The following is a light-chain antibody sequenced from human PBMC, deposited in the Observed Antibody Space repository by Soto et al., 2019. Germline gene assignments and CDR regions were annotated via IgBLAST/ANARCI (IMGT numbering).Light chain of an antibody. J-gene: IGKJ4*01. CDR3: QQTYSDIS. V-gene: IGKV1-39*01. Sequence: DVRMTQSPSSLSASVGDTITITCRASQTITTYLNWFQQKPGESPRLLIYDASTLHDGVPSRFSGSGSGTDFTLTISGLQPEDFATYHCQQTYSDISFGGGTKVDIK. CDR1: QTITTY. CDR2: DAS.